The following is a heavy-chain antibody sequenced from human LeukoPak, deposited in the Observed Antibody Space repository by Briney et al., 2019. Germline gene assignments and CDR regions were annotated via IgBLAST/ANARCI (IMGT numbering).Heavy chain of an antibody. CDR1: GGSISSGDYC. J-gene: IGHJ4*02. CDR2: IYYSGST. D-gene: IGHD3-22*01. V-gene: IGHV4-30-4*01. Sequence: PSETLSLTCTVSGGSISSGDYCWSWIRQPPGKGLEWIGYIYYSGSTYYNPSLKSRVTISVDTSKNQFSLKLSSVTAADTAVYYCARVPFRSYYDSSGYCFDYWGQGTLVTVSS. CDR3: ARVPFRSYYDSSGYCFDY.